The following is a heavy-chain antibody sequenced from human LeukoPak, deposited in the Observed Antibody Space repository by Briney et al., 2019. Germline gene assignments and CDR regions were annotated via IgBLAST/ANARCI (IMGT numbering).Heavy chain of an antibody. D-gene: IGHD3-22*01. CDR3: AREGSYASSGYYWFDP. V-gene: IGHV4-59*02. CDR1: GGSVSGYY. Sequence: SETLSLTCTVSGGSVSGYYWTWIRQPPGKGLEWIGYIYYSGSTNYNPSLKSRVTMSADTSKNQFSLKLSSVTAADTAVYYCAREGSYASSGYYWFDPWGQGTRVTVFS. CDR2: IYYSGST. J-gene: IGHJ5*02.